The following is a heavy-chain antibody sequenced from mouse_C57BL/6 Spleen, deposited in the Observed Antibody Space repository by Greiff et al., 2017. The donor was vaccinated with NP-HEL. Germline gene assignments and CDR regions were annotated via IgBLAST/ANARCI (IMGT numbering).Heavy chain of an antibody. D-gene: IGHD2-12*01. J-gene: IGHJ2*01. CDR3: ARRDNCGSYDNYMDY. CDR1: GFTFSSYT. Sequence: EVKLEESGGGLVKPGGSLKLSCAASGFTFSSYTMSWVRQTPEKRLEWVATISGGGGNTYYPDSVKGRFTISRDNAKNTLYLQMSRLRSEDTALYSCARRDNCGSYDNYMDYWGQGTTLTVSS. V-gene: IGHV5-9*01. CDR2: ISGGGGNT.